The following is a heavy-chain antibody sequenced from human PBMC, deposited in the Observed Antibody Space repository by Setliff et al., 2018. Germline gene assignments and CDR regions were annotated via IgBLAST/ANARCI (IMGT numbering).Heavy chain of an antibody. V-gene: IGHV1-2*02. CDR1: AHTLIAYY. J-gene: IGHJ4*02. Sequence: ASVKVSCKASAHTLIAYYIHWVRQAPGQGLEWMGWINPNSAGTNYAQKFQGRVTMAWGASITTAYLDLSRLTSDDTASYYCAGVDVLTASPFWGLGTRVTVSS. CDR2: INPNSAGT. D-gene: IGHD3-9*01. CDR3: AGVDVLTASPF.